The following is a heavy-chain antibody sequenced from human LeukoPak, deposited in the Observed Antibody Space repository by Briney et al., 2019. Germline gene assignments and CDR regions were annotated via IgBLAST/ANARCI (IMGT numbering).Heavy chain of an antibody. V-gene: IGHV3-23*01. CDR3: AKNAGYDYVNWFDP. J-gene: IGHJ5*02. CDR1: GFIFSSYA. CDR2: FSGSGGKT. Sequence: GGSLRLSCAASGFIFSSYAMSGVRLAPGRGLELVSAFSGSGGKTYYAASVKGRFTISRDNSKNTLFLQMNSLRAKDTALYYCAKNAGYDYVNWFDPWGQGTLVTVSS. D-gene: IGHD5-12*01.